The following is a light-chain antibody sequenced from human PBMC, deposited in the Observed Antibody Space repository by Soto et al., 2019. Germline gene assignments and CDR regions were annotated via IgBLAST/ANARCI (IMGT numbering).Light chain of an antibody. CDR1: SSDAAGYKY. J-gene: IGLJ6*01. V-gene: IGLV2-11*01. Sequence: QLVLTQPRSVSGSPGQSVTISCTGTSSDAAGYKYVSWYQQHPGKAPKLVIFDVTERPSGVPDRFSGSKSGNTASLTISGLRAEDEADYYCCSYAGAYVFGSGTKVTVL. CDR3: CSYAGAYV. CDR2: DVT.